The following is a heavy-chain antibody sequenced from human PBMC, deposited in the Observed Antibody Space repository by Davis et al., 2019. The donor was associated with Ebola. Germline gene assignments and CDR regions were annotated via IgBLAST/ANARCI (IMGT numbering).Heavy chain of an antibody. J-gene: IGHJ3*02. Sequence: GESLKISCKDSGNSFSTYWIGWVRQMPGKGLEWLGVIYTGDSDTRYSPSFQGQVNISVDKSITTAYLQWSSLKASDTAMYYCATLRRTITGMDDGFDIWGEGAMVTVSS. CDR1: GNSFSTYW. V-gene: IGHV5-51*01. D-gene: IGHD1-20*01. CDR3: ATLRRTITGMDDGFDI. CDR2: IYTGDSDT.